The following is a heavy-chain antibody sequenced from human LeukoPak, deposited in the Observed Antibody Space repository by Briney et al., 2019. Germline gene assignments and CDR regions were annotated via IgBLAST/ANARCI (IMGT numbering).Heavy chain of an antibody. Sequence: ASVKVSCKASGYTFTSYYMHWVRQAPGQGLERMGIINPSGGSTSYAQKFQGRVTMTRDTSTSTVYMELSSLRSEDTAVYYCARDHGSGSYPEYYFDYWGQGTLVTVSS. V-gene: IGHV1-46*01. D-gene: IGHD1-26*01. CDR3: ARDHGSGSYPEYYFDY. CDR2: INPSGGST. CDR1: GYTFTSYY. J-gene: IGHJ4*02.